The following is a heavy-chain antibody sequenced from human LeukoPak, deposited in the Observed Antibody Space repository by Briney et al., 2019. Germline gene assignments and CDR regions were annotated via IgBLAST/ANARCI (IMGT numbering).Heavy chain of an antibody. J-gene: IGHJ6*03. CDR1: GYSISSGYY. CDR3: ARHRLSTTSGHAFDYMDV. Sequence: SETLSLTCAVSGYSISSGYYWAWIRQPPGKGLEWIGSMYHSGSTYYNPSLKSRVTISVDTSENQFSLKLTSVTAADTAVYFCARHRLSTTSGHAFDYMDVWGKGTTVTVSS. V-gene: IGHV4-38-2*01. CDR2: MYHSGST. D-gene: IGHD5-12*01.